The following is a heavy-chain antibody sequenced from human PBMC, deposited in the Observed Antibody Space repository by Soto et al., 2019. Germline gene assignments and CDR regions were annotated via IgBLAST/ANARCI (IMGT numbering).Heavy chain of an antibody. CDR1: GFSFSSYW. J-gene: IGHJ4*02. CDR2: INAGGTSI. D-gene: IGHD6-13*01. CDR3: AAVVVSPFLDSSPPFDY. Sequence: PGGSLRLSCVGSGFSFSSYWVHWVRQPPGKGLEWVSRINAGGTSISYADSVKGRFTITRDMSTSTAYMELSSLRSEDTAVYYCAAVVVSPFLDSSPPFDYWGQGTLVTVSS. V-gene: IGHV3-74*01.